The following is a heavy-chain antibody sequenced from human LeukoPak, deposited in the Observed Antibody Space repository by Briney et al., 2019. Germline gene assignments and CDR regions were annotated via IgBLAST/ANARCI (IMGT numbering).Heavy chain of an antibody. V-gene: IGHV4-4*07. D-gene: IGHD6-19*01. CDR1: GGSISSYY. J-gene: IGHJ5*02. CDR3: ARDPYRYSSGWYSGSGWFDP. CDR2: IYTSGST. Sequence: SETLSLTCTVSGGSISSYYWTWVRQPAGKGLEWIGRIYTSGSTNYSPSLKSRVTMSVDTSKNEFSLKLSSVTAADTAVYYCARDPYRYSSGWYSGSGWFDPWGQGTLVTVSS.